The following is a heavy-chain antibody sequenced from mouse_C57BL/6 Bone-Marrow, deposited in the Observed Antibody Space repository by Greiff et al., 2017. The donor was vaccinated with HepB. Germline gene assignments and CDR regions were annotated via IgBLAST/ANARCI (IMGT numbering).Heavy chain of an antibody. CDR3: ARRGYYAMDY. Sequence: VQLKQPGAELVRPGSSVKLSCKASGYTFTSYWMHWVKQRPIQGLEWIGNIDPSDSETHYNQKFKDKATLTVDKSSSTAYMQLSSLTSEDSAVYYCARRGYYAMDYWGQGTSVTVSS. V-gene: IGHV1-52*01. CDR2: IDPSDSET. J-gene: IGHJ4*01. CDR1: GYTFTSYW.